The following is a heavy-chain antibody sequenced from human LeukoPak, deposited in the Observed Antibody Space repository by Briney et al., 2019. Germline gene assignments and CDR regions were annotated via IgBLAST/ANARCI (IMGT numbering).Heavy chain of an antibody. Sequence: PSETLSLTCTVSGASISSYFWSWIRQPPGKGLEWIGYIYYTGSTNYNPSLKSRITISVDTSNNQFSLQLISVTAADTAVYYCASSPDILTGYYNDYWGQGTLVTVSS. J-gene: IGHJ4*02. CDR2: IYYTGST. CDR1: GASISSYF. V-gene: IGHV4-59*01. D-gene: IGHD3-9*01. CDR3: ASSPDILTGYYNDY.